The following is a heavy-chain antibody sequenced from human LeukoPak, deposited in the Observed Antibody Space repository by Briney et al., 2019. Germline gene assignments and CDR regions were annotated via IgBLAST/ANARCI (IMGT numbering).Heavy chain of an antibody. Sequence: GGSLRLSCAASGFTFSDYYMSWIRQAPGKGLEWVSYISSSGSTIYYADSVKGRFTISRDNAKNSLYLQMNSLRAEDKAVYYCARDKDYYDSSGNRVDIWGQGTMVTVSS. J-gene: IGHJ3*02. V-gene: IGHV3-11*01. CDR2: ISSSGSTI. D-gene: IGHD3-22*01. CDR1: GFTFSDYY. CDR3: ARDKDYYDSSGNRVDI.